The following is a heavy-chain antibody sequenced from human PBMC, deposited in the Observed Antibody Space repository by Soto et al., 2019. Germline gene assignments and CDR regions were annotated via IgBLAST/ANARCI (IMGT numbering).Heavy chain of an antibody. CDR3: AKNADFGSGGMAV. J-gene: IGHJ6*02. Sequence: GSLRLSCAASGFTFSSYAMTWVRQAPGNGLEWVSIISSSGDGTYYADSVKGRFTICRDNSRNTLILQMHSLRADDTAVYYCAKNADFGSGGMAVGGQGTSVTV. V-gene: IGHV3-23*01. CDR2: ISSSGDGT. CDR1: GFTFSSYA. D-gene: IGHD3-3*01.